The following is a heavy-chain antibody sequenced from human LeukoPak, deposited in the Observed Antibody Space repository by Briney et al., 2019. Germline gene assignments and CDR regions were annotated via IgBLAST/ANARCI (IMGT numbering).Heavy chain of an antibody. CDR3: AREGYHSIIYYKADY. CDR2: ISYSGST. CDR1: GGSISSYY. D-gene: IGHD3-22*01. J-gene: IGHJ4*02. Sequence: PSETLSLTCTVSGGSISSYYWSWIRQPPGKGLEWIGYISYSGSTSYNPSLKSRVTITLDTSKNQFSLKLSSVTAADTAVYYCAREGYHSIIYYKADYWGQGTLVTVSS. V-gene: IGHV4-59*01.